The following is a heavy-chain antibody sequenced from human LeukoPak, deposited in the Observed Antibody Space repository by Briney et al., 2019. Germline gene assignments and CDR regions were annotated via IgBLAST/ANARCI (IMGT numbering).Heavy chain of an antibody. CDR1: GYTFTSYD. CDR2: MNPNSGNT. Sequence: ASVKVSCKASGYTFTSYDINWVRQATGQGLEWMGWMNPNSGNTGYAQKFQGRVTMTRNTSISTAYMELSSLRSEDTAVYYCARDLFDAGGIDWFDPWGQGTLVTVSS. D-gene: IGHD3-16*01. CDR3: ARDLFDAGGIDWFDP. J-gene: IGHJ5*02. V-gene: IGHV1-8*01.